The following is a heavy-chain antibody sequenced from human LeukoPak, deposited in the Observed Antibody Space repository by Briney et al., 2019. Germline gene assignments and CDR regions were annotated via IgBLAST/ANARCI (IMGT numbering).Heavy chain of an antibody. V-gene: IGHV4-59*01. J-gene: IGHJ4*02. D-gene: IGHD3-16*02. CDR2: IYYSGST. Sequence: SETLSLTCTVSGGSISSYYWSWIRQPPGKGLEWIGYIYYSGSTNYNPSLKSRVTISVDTSKNQFSLKLSSVTAADTAVYYCASEKRERFYYSYYYFDYWGQGTLVAVSS. CDR3: ASEKRERFYYSYYYFDY. CDR1: GGSISSYY.